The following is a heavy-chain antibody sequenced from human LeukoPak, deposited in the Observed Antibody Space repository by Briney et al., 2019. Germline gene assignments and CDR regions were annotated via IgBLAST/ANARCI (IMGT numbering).Heavy chain of an antibody. CDR1: GGTFSSYS. J-gene: IGHJ3*02. CDR2: IIPILDTS. Sequence: GSSVKVSCKASGGTFSSYSISWVRQAPGQGLEWMGKIIPILDTSNYAQEFQGTVRISADKSTSTAYMELRSLRSEDTAVYYCARESAPYGSGSYYGAFDIWGQGTMVTVSS. D-gene: IGHD3-10*01. V-gene: IGHV1-69*08. CDR3: ARESAPYGSGSYYGAFDI.